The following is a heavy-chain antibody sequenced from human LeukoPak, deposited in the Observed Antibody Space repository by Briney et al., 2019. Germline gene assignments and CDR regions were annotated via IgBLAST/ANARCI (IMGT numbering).Heavy chain of an antibody. D-gene: IGHD3-16*02. CDR3: ARNPLRLGELSCFDY. Sequence: GGSLRLSCAACGFTFSSYDMHWVRQATGKGLEWVSAIGTAGDTYYPGSVKGQFTISRENAKNSLYLQMNSLRAGDTAVYYCARNPLRLGELSCFDYWGQGTLVTVSS. J-gene: IGHJ4*02. V-gene: IGHV3-13*03. CDR1: GFTFSSYD. CDR2: IGTAGDT.